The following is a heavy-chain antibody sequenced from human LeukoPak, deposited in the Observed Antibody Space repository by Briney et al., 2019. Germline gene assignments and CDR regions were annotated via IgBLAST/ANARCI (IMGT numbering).Heavy chain of an antibody. CDR3: ARYIVDTAMVRRVGFDY. J-gene: IGHJ4*02. CDR2: IYHSGST. D-gene: IGHD5-18*01. Sequence: SETLSLTCAVSGGSISSSNWWSWVRQPPGKGLEWIGEIYHSGSTNYNPSLKSRVTISVDKSKNQFSLKLSSVTAADTAVYYCARYIVDTAMVRRVGFDYWGQGTLVTVSS. CDR1: GGSISSSNW. V-gene: IGHV4-4*02.